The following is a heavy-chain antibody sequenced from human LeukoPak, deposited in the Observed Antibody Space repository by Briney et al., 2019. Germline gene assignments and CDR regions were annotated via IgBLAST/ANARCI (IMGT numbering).Heavy chain of an antibody. V-gene: IGHV4-4*07. CDR3: ARDVYEQWLPGAFDY. CDR1: GGSISSYH. J-gene: IGHJ4*02. Sequence: SETLSLTCAVSGGSISSYHWSWIRQPAGKGLEWIGHIYTPGSTKYNPSLKSRVTMSVDTSKNQFSLKLSSVTAADTAVYYCARDVYEQWLPGAFDYWGQGTLVTVSS. CDR2: IYTPGST. D-gene: IGHD6-19*01.